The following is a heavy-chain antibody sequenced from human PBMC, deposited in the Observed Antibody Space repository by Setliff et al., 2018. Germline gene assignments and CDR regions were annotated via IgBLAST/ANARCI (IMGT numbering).Heavy chain of an antibody. CDR2: VFPNGAS. D-gene: IGHD1-1*01. CDR1: GDSMSGAS. Sequence: SETLSLTCSVSGDSMSGASIWSWIRQPPGRGLEFMGYVFPNGASKYDPSLKSRLTISVDTSKNQFSLKLTSVTAADTAFYFCAKGGTYRYFDFWGQGTLVTVS. J-gene: IGHJ4*02. CDR3: AKGGTYRYFDF. V-gene: IGHV4-59*01.